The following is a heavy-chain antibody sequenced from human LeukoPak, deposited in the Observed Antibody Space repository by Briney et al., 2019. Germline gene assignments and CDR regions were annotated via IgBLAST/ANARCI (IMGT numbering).Heavy chain of an antibody. D-gene: IGHD6-13*01. CDR3: ARDQGGTGSWEEGEGY. Sequence: GGSLGLSCAASGFTFDDYGMSWVRQAPGKGLEWVSGINWNGGRTGYVDSVKGRFTISRDNAKNSLYLQMNSLRAEDTALYYCARDQGGTGSWEEGEGYWGQGTLVTVSS. J-gene: IGHJ4*02. V-gene: IGHV3-20*04. CDR1: GFTFDDYG. CDR2: INWNGGRT.